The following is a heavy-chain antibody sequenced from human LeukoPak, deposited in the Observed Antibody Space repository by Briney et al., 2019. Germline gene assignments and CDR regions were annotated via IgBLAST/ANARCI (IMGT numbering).Heavy chain of an antibody. Sequence: SETLSLTCTVSGGSISSYYWSWIRQPPGKGLEWIGSIYHSGSTYYNPSLKSRVTISVDTSKSQFSLKLSSVTAADTAVYYCARGEASTVVSPYYFDYWGQGTLVTVSS. J-gene: IGHJ4*02. CDR1: GGSISSYY. V-gene: IGHV4-38-2*02. CDR3: ARGEASTVVSPYYFDY. D-gene: IGHD4-23*01. CDR2: IYHSGST.